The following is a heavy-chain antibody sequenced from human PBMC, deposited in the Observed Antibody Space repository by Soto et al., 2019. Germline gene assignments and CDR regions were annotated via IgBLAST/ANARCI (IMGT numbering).Heavy chain of an antibody. J-gene: IGHJ5*02. D-gene: IGHD3-3*01. Sequence: ASVKVSCKASGFSFLSFAVQWVRQTRGQRLEWIGSVVVATGNTVYSPKFQDRATITGDMSTNIAYMYLGSLTSEDTAIYYCAETDFPSPGGGPWGQGTLATVYS. CDR1: GFSFLSFA. V-gene: IGHV1-58*01. CDR2: VVVATGNT. CDR3: AETDFPSPGGGP.